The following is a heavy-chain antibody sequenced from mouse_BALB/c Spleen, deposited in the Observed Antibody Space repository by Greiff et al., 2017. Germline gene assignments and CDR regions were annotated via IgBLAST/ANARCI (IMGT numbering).Heavy chain of an antibody. CDR2: IDPENGDT. CDR3: KYYGSSYWYFDV. Sequence: VQLQQSGAELVRSGASVKLSCTASGFNIKDYYMHWVKQRPEQGLEWIGWIDPENGDTEYAPKFQGKATMTADTSSNTAYLQLSSLTSEDTAVYYCKYYGSSYWYFDVWGAGTTVTVSS. CDR1: GFNIKDYY. V-gene: IGHV14-4*02. D-gene: IGHD1-1*01. J-gene: IGHJ1*01.